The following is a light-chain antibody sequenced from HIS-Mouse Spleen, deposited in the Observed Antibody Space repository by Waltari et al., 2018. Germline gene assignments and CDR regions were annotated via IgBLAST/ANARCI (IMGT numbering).Light chain of an antibody. CDR1: SSNIGSNT. Sequence: QSVLTQPPSASGTPGQRVTISCSGSSSNIGSNTVNWYQQLPGTAPKLLIYSNNQRPPGVPDRFAGSKSGTSASLAISGLQSEDEADYYCAAWDDSLNGPVFGGGTQLTAL. V-gene: IGLV1-44*01. J-gene: IGLJ7*02. CDR2: SNN. CDR3: AAWDDSLNGPV.